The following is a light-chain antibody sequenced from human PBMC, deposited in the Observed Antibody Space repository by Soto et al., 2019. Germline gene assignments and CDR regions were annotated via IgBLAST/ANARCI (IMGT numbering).Light chain of an antibody. J-gene: IGKJ1*01. V-gene: IGKV3-20*01. Sequence: EIVLTQSPGTLSLSPGERATLSCRASQSVSNNYLAWYQQKPGQAPRLLINGASNRATGIPDRFSGSESGTDFTLTISRLEPEDFAVYYCQQYGSSGTFGQGTKVDIK. CDR3: QQYGSSGT. CDR2: GAS. CDR1: QSVSNNY.